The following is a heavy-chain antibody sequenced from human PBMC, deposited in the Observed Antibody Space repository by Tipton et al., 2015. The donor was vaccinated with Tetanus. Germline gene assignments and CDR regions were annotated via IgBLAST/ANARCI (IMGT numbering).Heavy chain of an antibody. CDR1: GGSISSYY. J-gene: IGHJ4*02. V-gene: IGHV4-59*01. Sequence: SLRLSCTVSGGSISSYYWSWIRQPPGKGLEWIGYIYYSGSTNYNPSLKSRVTISVDTSKNQFSLKLSSVTAADTAVYYCARGTGDYWGQGTLVTVSS. CDR3: ARGTGDY. D-gene: IGHD1-14*01. CDR2: IYYSGST.